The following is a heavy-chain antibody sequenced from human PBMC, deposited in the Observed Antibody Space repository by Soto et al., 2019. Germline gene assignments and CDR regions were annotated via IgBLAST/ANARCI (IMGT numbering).Heavy chain of an antibody. CDR2: ISAYNGHT. D-gene: IGHD3-10*01. CDR3: ARGVGSGSYYNQYNWFDP. J-gene: IGHJ5*02. Sequence: ASVKVSCKASGYAFTSYGFSWVRQAPGQGLEWMGWISAYNGHTHYAQNLQGRVTMTTDTSTSTAYMELRSLRSDDTAVYYCARGVGSGSYYNQYNWFDPWGQGTLVTVSS. CDR1: GYAFTSYG. V-gene: IGHV1-18*04.